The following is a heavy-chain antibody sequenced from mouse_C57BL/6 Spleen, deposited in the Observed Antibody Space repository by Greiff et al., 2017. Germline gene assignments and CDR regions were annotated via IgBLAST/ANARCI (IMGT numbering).Heavy chain of an antibody. D-gene: IGHD2-3*01. CDR3: ARDYDGYYRFAY. Sequence: EVQLQQSGPGLVKPSQSLSLTCSVTGYSITSGYYWNWIRQFPGNKLEWMGYISYDGSNNYNPSLKNRISITRDTSKNQFFLKLNSVTTEDTATYYCARDYDGYYRFAYWGKGTLVTVSA. CDR2: ISYDGSN. CDR1: GYSITSGYY. V-gene: IGHV3-6*01. J-gene: IGHJ3*01.